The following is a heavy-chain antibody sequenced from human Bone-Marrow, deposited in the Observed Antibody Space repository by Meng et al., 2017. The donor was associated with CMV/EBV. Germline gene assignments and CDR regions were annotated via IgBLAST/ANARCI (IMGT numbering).Heavy chain of an antibody. CDR2: ISSSSYI. D-gene: IGHD2-2*01. CDR1: GFPFRSYS. Sequence: GESLKIFCAASGFPFRSYSLNWVRQAPGKGLEWVSSISSSSYIYYADSVKGRFTISRDNAKNSQYLQMNSLRAEDTAVYYCARHVTLGYCSSTSCYPYYGMDVWGQGTTVTGSS. CDR3: ARHVTLGYCSSTSCYPYYGMDV. J-gene: IGHJ6*02. V-gene: IGHV3-21*01.